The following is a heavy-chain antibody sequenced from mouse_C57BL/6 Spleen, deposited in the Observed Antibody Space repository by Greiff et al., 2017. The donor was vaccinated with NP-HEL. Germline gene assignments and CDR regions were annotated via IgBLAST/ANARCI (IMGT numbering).Heavy chain of an antibody. Sequence: VKLMESGAELVRPGASVTLSCKASGYTFTDYEMHWVKQTPVHGLEWIGAIDPETGGTAYNQKFKGKAILTADKSSSTAYMELRSLTSEDSAVYYCTRILLRQDYAMDYWGQGTSVTVSS. CDR2: IDPETGGT. V-gene: IGHV1-15*01. CDR3: TRILLRQDYAMDY. D-gene: IGHD1-1*01. CDR1: GYTFTDYE. J-gene: IGHJ4*01.